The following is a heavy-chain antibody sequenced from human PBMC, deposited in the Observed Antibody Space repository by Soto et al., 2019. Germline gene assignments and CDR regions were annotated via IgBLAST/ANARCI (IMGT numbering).Heavy chain of an antibody. D-gene: IGHD4-17*01. CDR2: ISAYNGNT. CDR3: ARREGTTDYYYYMDV. CDR1: GYTFTSYG. J-gene: IGHJ6*03. Sequence: ASVKVSCKASGYTFTSYGITWVRQAPGQGLEWMGWISAYNGNTNYAQNLQGRVTMTTGTSTSTVYMELRSLRSDDTAVYYCARREGTTDYYYYMDVWGKGTTVTVSS. V-gene: IGHV1-18*01.